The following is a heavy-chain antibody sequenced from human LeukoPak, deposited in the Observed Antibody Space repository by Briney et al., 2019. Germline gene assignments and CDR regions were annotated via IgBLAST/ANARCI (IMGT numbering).Heavy chain of an antibody. CDR3: ATPREGGFDY. CDR2: ISYDGSNK. V-gene: IGHV3-30-3*02. J-gene: IGHJ4*02. CDR1: GFTFSSYA. Sequence: GGSLRLSCAASGFTFSSYAMHWVRQAPGKGLEWVAVISYDGSNKYYADSVKGRFTISRDNSKNTLYLQMNSLRAEDTAVYYCATPREGGFDYWGQGTLVTVSS. D-gene: IGHD1-26*01.